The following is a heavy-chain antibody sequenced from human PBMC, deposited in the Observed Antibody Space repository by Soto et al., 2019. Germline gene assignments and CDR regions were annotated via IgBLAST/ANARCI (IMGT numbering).Heavy chain of an antibody. V-gene: IGHV4-30-2*01. D-gene: IGHD4-17*01. CDR2: IYHSGST. CDR3: ARAHYGDYGYGMDV. Sequence: QLQLQESGSGLVKPSQTLSLTCAVSGGSISSGGYSWSWIRQPPGKGLEWIGYIYHSGSTYYNPSLKSRVTISVDMSKNQFSLKLSSVTAADTAGYYCARAHYGDYGYGMDVWGQGTTVTVSS. CDR1: GGSISSGGYS. J-gene: IGHJ6*02.